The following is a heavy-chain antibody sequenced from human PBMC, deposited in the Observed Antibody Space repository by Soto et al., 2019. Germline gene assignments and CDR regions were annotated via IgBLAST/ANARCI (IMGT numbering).Heavy chain of an antibody. V-gene: IGHV3-21*01. J-gene: IGHJ6*02. D-gene: IGHD6-13*01. CDR3: ASIAATGRYYYYYYGMDV. CDR2: ISSSSSYI. CDR1: GFTFSSYS. Sequence: GWSLRLSCAASGFTFSSYSMNWVRQAPGKGLEWVSSISSSSSYIYYADSVKGRFTISRDNAKNSLYLQMNSLREEDTAVYYCASIAATGRYYYYYYGMDVWGQGTKVTVSS.